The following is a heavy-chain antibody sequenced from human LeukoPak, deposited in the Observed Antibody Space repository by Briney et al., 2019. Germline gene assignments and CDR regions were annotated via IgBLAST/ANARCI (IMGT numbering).Heavy chain of an antibody. J-gene: IGHJ4*02. Sequence: QPGGSLRLSCAASGFTFSTYAMSWVRQAPGKGLEWVSIVSGGGVNTYYVDSVKGRFTISRDNSKNTLHLQMNSLRVEDTAVYYCAKGHTDYGTGFDLWGQGTLVIVSS. D-gene: IGHD4-17*01. V-gene: IGHV3-23*01. CDR2: VSGGGVNT. CDR1: GFTFSTYA. CDR3: AKGHTDYGTGFDL.